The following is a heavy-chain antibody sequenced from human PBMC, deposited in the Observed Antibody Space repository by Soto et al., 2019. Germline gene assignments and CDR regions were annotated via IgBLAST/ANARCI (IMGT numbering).Heavy chain of an antibody. D-gene: IGHD6-19*01. V-gene: IGHV3-21*01. J-gene: IGHJ4*02. CDR2: ISSSSYI. CDR1: GFTFSSYS. Sequence: EVQLVESGGGLVKPGGSLRLSCAASGFTFSSYSMNWVRQAPGKGLEWVSSISSSSYIYYADSVKGRFTISRDNAKNSLYLQMNSLRAEDTAVYYCARDRYSSGWTAGYWGQGTLVTVSS. CDR3: ARDRYSSGWTAGY.